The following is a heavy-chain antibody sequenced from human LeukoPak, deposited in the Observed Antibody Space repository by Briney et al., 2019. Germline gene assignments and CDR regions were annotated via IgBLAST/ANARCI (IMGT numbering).Heavy chain of an antibody. CDR2: INHSGST. J-gene: IGHJ4*02. Sequence: SETLSLTCAVYGGSFSGYYWSWNRQPPGKGLEWIGEINHSGSTNYNPSLKSRVTISVDTSKNQFSLKLSSVTAADTAVYYCARGVLIRYFDYWGQGTLVTVSS. CDR3: ARGVLIRYFDY. CDR1: GGSFSGYY. D-gene: IGHD6-6*01. V-gene: IGHV4-34*01.